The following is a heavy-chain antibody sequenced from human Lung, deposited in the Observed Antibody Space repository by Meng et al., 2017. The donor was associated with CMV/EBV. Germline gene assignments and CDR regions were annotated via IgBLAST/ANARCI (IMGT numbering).Heavy chain of an antibody. Sequence: ESXKISXVASGFTFNNYGLSWVRQAPGGGLEWVSGISASGGSTYYADSVKGRFTISRDNSENTLHLQMNSLRAEDTAVYYCAKSQNYYDTSGYYLSGLDNWGQGXLVTVSS. CDR3: AKSQNYYDTSGYYLSGLDN. CDR1: GFTFNNYG. D-gene: IGHD3-22*01. CDR2: ISASGGST. J-gene: IGHJ4*02. V-gene: IGHV3-23*01.